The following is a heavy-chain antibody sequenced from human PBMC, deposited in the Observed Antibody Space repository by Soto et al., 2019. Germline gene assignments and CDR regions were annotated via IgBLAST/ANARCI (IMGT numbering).Heavy chain of an antibody. J-gene: IGHJ4*02. CDR2: ISYDGSNK. CDR3: AKVIYSSSWVIDY. Sequence: GGSLRLSCAASGFTFSSYGMHWVRQAPGKGLEWVAVISYDGSNKYYADSVKGRFTISRDNSKNTLYLQMNSLRAEDTAVYYCAKVIYSSSWVIDYWGQGTLVTVPS. D-gene: IGHD6-13*01. V-gene: IGHV3-30*18. CDR1: GFTFSSYG.